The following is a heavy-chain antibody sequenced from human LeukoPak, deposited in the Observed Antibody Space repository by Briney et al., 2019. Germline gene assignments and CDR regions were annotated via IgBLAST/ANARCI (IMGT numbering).Heavy chain of an antibody. CDR1: GGSFSGYY. V-gene: IGHV4-34*01. J-gene: IGHJ4*02. CDR3: ARGSHYYGSGKIDY. Sequence: PSGTLSLTCAVYGGSFSGYYWSWIRQPPGKGLEWIGEINHSGSTNYNPSLKSRVTISVDTSKNQFSLKLSSVTAADTAVYYCARGSHYYGSGKIDYWGQGTLVTVSS. CDR2: INHSGST. D-gene: IGHD3-10*01.